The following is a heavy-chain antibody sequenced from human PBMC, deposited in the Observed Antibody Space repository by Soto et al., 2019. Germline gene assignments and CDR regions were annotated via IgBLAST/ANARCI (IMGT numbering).Heavy chain of an antibody. V-gene: IGHV1-24*01. CDR3: AAGTYYYDSSGYRYFDY. D-gene: IGHD3-22*01. Sequence: EKVSCKVSGYTLTELSMHWVRQAPGKGLERMGGVEPEDGETIYAQKFQGRVTMTEDTSTDTAYMELSSLRYAETAVYYCAAGTYYYDSSGYRYFDYWGQGTLVTVSS. CDR1: GYTLTELS. CDR2: VEPEDGET. J-gene: IGHJ4*02.